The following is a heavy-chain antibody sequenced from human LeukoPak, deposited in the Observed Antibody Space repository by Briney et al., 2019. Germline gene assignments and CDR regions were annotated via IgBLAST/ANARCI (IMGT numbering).Heavy chain of an antibody. CDR2: INPNSGGT. J-gene: IGHJ4*02. V-gene: IGHV1-2*04. CDR1: GYTFISYD. D-gene: IGHD3-22*01. CDR3: ARAGFYYYGSSGYYPN. Sequence: ASVKVSCKASGYTFISYDINWVRQATGQGLEWMGWINPNSGGTNYAQKFQGWVTMTRDTSISTAYMELSRLRSDDTAVYYCARAGFYYYGSSGYYPNWGQGTLVTVSS.